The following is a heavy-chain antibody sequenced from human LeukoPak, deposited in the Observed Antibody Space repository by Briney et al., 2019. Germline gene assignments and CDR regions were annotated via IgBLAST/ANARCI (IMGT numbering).Heavy chain of an antibody. CDR2: IYPGDSDI. D-gene: IGHD6-19*01. CDR3: ARRDVSAWYYFDY. V-gene: IGHV5-51*01. J-gene: IGHJ4*02. CDR1: GYTFNTYL. Sequence: GAALETSWKGSGYTFNTYLLGWLRQRPGKGMEWIGIIYPGDSDIRYSPSFRGQVTISADKSTSTAYLQWSSLKASDTAMYYCARRDVSAWYYFDYWGQGTLVTVSS.